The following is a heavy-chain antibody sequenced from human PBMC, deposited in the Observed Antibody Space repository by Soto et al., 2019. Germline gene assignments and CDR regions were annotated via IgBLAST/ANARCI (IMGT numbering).Heavy chain of an antibody. CDR1: GFTFSNDY. J-gene: IGHJ4*01. Sequence: GGSLRLSCAASGFTFSNDYMHWVRQAPGKGLVWVSRINSDESSTSYADSVKGRFTISRDNAKNTLYLQMNSLRAEDTAVYYCAREGDGTSGYYQDYWGHGTLVTVSS. D-gene: IGHD3-22*01. V-gene: IGHV3-74*01. CDR3: AREGDGTSGYYQDY. CDR2: INSDESST.